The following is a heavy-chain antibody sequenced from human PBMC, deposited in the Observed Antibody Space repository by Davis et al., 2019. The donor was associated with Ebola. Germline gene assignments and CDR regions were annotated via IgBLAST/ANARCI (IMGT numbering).Heavy chain of an antibody. V-gene: IGHV4-34*01. Sequence: MPSETLSLTCAVYGGSFSGYSWSWIRQPPGKGLEWIGEINHSGSSNYSPSLQSRVTISLDTSKNQFSLKLTSVTAADTAVYYCAREVGTAMAELYYYYYGMDVWGQGTTVTVSS. CDR1: GGSFSGYS. CDR2: INHSGSS. D-gene: IGHD5-18*01. CDR3: AREVGTAMAELYYYYYGMDV. J-gene: IGHJ6*02.